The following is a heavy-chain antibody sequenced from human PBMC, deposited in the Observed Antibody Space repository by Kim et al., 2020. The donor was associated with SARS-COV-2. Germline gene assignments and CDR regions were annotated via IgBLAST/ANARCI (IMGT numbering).Heavy chain of an antibody. CDR3: ARAAAGTFDY. V-gene: IGHV6-1*01. J-gene: IGHJ4*02. CDR1: GDSVSSNSGS. Sequence: SQTLSLTCGISGDSVSSNSGSWNWIRQSPSRGLEWLGRTYYRSKWHNDYAESVKSRITINPDTSKNQFSLHLNSVTPEDTAVYYCARAAAGTFDYWGQGTLVTVSS. CDR2: TYYRSKWHN. D-gene: IGHD6-19*01.